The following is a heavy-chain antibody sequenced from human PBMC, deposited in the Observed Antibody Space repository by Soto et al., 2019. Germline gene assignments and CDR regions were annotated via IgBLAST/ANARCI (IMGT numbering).Heavy chain of an antibody. CDR1: GGSISSNYW. V-gene: IGHV4-4*02. CDR3: ARNPFDY. Sequence: QVQLQESGPGLVKPSGTLSLTCAVSGGSISSNYWWSWVRQPPGKGLEWIGEIFHSGTTNYNPSLKSRVTISMDKSDNQCSLKLNSVTAADTAVYYCARNPFDYWGQGTLVTVSS. J-gene: IGHJ4*02. CDR2: IFHSGTT.